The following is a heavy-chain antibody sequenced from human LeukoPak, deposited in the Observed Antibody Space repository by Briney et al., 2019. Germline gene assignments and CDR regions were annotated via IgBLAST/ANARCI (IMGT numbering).Heavy chain of an antibody. CDR2: ITPIFGTA. CDR3: AREYGSSSWSPLFDY. V-gene: IGHV1-69*05. D-gene: IGHD6-13*01. CDR1: GGTFSSYA. J-gene: IGHJ4*02. Sequence: SVTVSCKASGGTFSSYAISWVRQAPGQGLEWMGGITPIFGTANYAQKFQGRVTITTDESTSTAYMELSSLRSEDTAVYYCAREYGSSSWSPLFDYWGQGTLVTVSS.